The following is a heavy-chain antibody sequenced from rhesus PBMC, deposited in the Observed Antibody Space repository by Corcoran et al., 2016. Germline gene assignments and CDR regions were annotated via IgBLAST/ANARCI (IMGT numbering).Heavy chain of an antibody. CDR3: ARGAGGIAAGDY. CDR2: IYWDDDK. J-gene: IGHJ4*01. CDR1: GFSLTTSGMG. V-gene: IGHV2-174*01. Sequence: QVTLTESGPALVKPTQTLTLTCTFSGFSLTTSGMGVCWIRQPPGKALGWLALIYWDDDKRYSTSLKSRLTISKDTSKNQVVLTMTNMDPVDTATYYCARGAGGIAAGDYWGQGVLVTVSS. D-gene: IGHD6-31*01.